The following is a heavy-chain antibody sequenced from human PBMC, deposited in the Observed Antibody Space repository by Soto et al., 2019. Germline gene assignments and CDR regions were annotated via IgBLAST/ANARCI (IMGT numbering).Heavy chain of an antibody. CDR2: IYHSGGT. V-gene: IGHV4-30-2*01. J-gene: IGHJ4*02. Sequence: SETLSLTCAVSGGSISSGGYSWNWIRQPPGKGLEWIGYIYHSGGTDYNPSLKSRVTITVDSSNNQFSLKLSSVTAADTAVYYCARDSRSGYYLDYWGQGTLVPVSS. CDR1: GGSISSGGYS. CDR3: ARDSRSGYYLDY. D-gene: IGHD3-22*01.